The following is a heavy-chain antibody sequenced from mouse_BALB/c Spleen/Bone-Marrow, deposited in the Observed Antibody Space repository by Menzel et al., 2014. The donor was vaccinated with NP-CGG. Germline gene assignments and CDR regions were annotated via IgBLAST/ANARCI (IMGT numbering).Heavy chain of an antibody. CDR2: INSNGGST. D-gene: IGHD6-1*01. CDR3: ARDVPSFSDY. Sequence: EAQGVESGGGLVQPGGSLKLSCAASGFPFSRYGMSWVRPTPGKRLELVATINSNGGSTYYPDSVKGRFTISRDNAKNTLSLQMSSLKSEDTAMYYWARDVPSFSDYWGRGMTLTVSS. CDR1: GFPFSRYG. V-gene: IGHV5-6-3*01. J-gene: IGHJ2*01.